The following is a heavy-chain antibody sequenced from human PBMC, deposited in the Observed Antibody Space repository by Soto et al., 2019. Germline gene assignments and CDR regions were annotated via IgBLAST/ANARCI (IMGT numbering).Heavy chain of an antibody. Sequence: GASVKVSCKASGGTFSNYAFSWVRQAPGQGLEWMGGIITLFETQNYEQKFQGRLTISADESTSTASMELSSLRSDDTAVYYCATDELGAMPTLGYSRSWGQGIRLTVSS. CDR3: ATDELGAMPTLGYSRS. CDR2: IITLFETQ. D-gene: IGHD5-18*01. J-gene: IGHJ1*01. V-gene: IGHV1-69*13. CDR1: GGTFSNYA.